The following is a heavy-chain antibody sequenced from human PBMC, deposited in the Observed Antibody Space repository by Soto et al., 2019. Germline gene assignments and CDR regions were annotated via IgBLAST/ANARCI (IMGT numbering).Heavy chain of an antibody. CDR3: ARDPVAGTYFDY. Sequence: QVQLVQSGAEVKKPGASVKVSCKASGYTFTTYGISWVRQAPGQGLEWMGWIGAYNGNTNYAQKLQGRVTMTTDPSTSTAYMELRCLRSDDTAVYFCARDPVAGTYFDYWGQGTLVTVSS. D-gene: IGHD6-19*01. V-gene: IGHV1-18*01. J-gene: IGHJ4*02. CDR2: IGAYNGNT. CDR1: GYTFTTYG.